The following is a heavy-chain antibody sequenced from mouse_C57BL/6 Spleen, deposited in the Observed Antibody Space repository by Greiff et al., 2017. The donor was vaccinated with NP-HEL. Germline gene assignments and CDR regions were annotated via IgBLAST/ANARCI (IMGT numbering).Heavy chain of an antibody. J-gene: IGHJ4*01. V-gene: IGHV1-82*01. D-gene: IGHD2-3*01. CDR1: GYAFTSSW. Sequence: VQLQQSGPELVKPGASVKISCTASGYAFTSSWMNWVKQRPGKGLEWIGRIYPGDGDTNYTGKFKGKTTLTADKSSSTAYMQLSSLTSEDSAVYFCARSDGYYAMDYWGQGTSVTVSS. CDR2: IYPGDGDT. CDR3: ARSDGYYAMDY.